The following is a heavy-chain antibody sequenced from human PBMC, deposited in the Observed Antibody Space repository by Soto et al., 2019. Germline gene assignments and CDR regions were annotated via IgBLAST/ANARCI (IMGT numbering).Heavy chain of an antibody. CDR1: GYSFTSYW. CDR2: IYPGDSDT. D-gene: IGHD6-13*01. J-gene: IGHJ6*02. Sequence: GESLKISCKGSGYSFTSYWIGWVRQMPGKGLEWMGIIYPGDSDTRYSPSFQGQVTISADKSISTAYLQWSSLKASDTAMYYCVRSIAAAATVHYYFGMDVWNQGTTVTVYS. V-gene: IGHV5-51*01. CDR3: VRSIAAAATVHYYFGMDV.